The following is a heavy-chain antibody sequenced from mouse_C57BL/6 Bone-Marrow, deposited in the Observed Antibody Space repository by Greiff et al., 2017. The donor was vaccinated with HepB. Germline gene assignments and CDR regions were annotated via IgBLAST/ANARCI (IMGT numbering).Heavy chain of an antibody. CDR2: SRNTANDYTT. Sequence: EVHLVESGGGLVQSGRSLRLSCATSGFTFSDFYMEWVRQAPGKGLEWIAASRNTANDYTTEYSASVKGRFIVSRDTSQSILYLQMNALRAEDTAIYYCARDAGFTTVVDWYFDGWGTGTTVTVSS. CDR3: ARDAGFTTVVDWYFDG. J-gene: IGHJ1*03. CDR1: GFTFSDFY. D-gene: IGHD1-1*01. V-gene: IGHV7-1*01.